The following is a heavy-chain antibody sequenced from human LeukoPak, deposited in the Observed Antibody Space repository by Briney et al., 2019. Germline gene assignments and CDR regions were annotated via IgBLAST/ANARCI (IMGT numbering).Heavy chain of an antibody. V-gene: IGHV5-51*01. D-gene: IGHD3-22*01. Sequence: GESLKISCKGSGYGFTRYWIGWVRQMPGKGLEWMGIIYPGDSDTRYSPSFQGQVTISADKSISTAYLQWSSLKASDTAMYYCATLNLDYYDSSGTMYYFDYWGQGTLVTVSS. J-gene: IGHJ4*02. CDR1: GYGFTRYW. CDR2: IYPGDSDT. CDR3: ATLNLDYYDSSGTMYYFDY.